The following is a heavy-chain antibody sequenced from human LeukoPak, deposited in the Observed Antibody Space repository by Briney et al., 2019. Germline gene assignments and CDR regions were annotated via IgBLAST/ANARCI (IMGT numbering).Heavy chain of an antibody. CDR3: ARGGYYDSSGYLGY. V-gene: IGHV3-74*01. J-gene: IGHJ4*02. CDR1: GFTFSGYW. D-gene: IGHD3-22*01. Sequence: GGSLRLSCAASGFTFSGYWMHWVRQAPGKGLVWVSRINSDGSSTSYADSVKGRFTISRDNAKNTLYLQMNSLRAEDMAVYYCARGGYYDSSGYLGYWGQGTLVTVSS. CDR2: INSDGSST.